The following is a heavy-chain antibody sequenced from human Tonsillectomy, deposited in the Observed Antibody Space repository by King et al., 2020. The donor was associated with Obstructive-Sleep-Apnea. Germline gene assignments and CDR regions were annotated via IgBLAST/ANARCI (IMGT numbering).Heavy chain of an antibody. Sequence: VQLVESGGGLVQPGGSLRLSCAASGFTFSTYSMNWVRQAPGKGLEWVSYISGSSSPIYYADSVKGRFTISRDNAKNSLYLQMNSLRAEDTAVYYCARDRDSRGEFLGYWGQGTLVTVSS. J-gene: IGHJ4*02. CDR2: ISGSSSPI. CDR3: ARDRDSRGEFLGY. D-gene: IGHD3-10*01. V-gene: IGHV3-48*04. CDR1: GFTFSTYS.